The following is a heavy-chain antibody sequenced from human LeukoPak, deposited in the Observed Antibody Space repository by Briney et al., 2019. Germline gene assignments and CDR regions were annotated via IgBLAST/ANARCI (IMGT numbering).Heavy chain of an antibody. D-gene: IGHD2-15*01. CDR3: ARGDSGDWFDP. V-gene: IGHV4-34*01. CDR1: GGSFSGYY. J-gene: IGHJ5*02. CDR2: INHSGST. Sequence: SETLSLTCAVYGGSFSGYYWSWIRQPPGKGLGWIGEINHSGSTNYNPSLKSRVTISVDTSKNQFSLKLSSVTAADTAVYYCARGDSGDWFDPWGQGTLVTVSS.